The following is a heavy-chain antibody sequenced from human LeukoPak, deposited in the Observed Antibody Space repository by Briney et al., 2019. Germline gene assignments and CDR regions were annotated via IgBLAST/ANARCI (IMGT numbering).Heavy chain of an antibody. CDR3: ARMIGGYCSGGSCYSGNYFDY. CDR1: GGSISSYY. V-gene: IGHV4-59*01. CDR2: IYYSGST. J-gene: IGHJ4*02. Sequence: SETLSLTCTVSGGSISSYYWSWIRQPPEKGLEWIGYIYYSGSTNYNPSLKSRVTISVDTSKNQFSLKLSSVTAADTAVYYCARMIGGYCSGGSCYSGNYFDYWGQGTLVTVSS. D-gene: IGHD2-15*01.